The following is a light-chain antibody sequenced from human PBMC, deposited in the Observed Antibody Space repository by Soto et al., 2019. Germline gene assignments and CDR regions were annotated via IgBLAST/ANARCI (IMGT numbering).Light chain of an antibody. CDR3: SSYTSSSTLV. V-gene: IGLV2-14*01. Sequence: QSALTQPASVSGSPGQSITISCTGSSSDVGGYDYVSWYQQHPGKAPKLVISDVSNRPSGVSDRFSGSKSGNTASLTISGLQAEDEDEYFCSSYTSSSTLVFGGGTQLTVL. CDR2: DVS. CDR1: SSDVGGYDY. J-gene: IGLJ2*01.